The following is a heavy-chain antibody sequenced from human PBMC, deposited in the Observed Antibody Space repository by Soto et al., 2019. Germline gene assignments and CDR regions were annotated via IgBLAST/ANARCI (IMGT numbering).Heavy chain of an antibody. CDR1: GFTFSSYG. V-gene: IGHV3-33*01. J-gene: IGHJ4*02. CDR3: ARSDRRCSPNCVEVADY. CDR2: IWYDGRNK. D-gene: IGHD2-2*01. Sequence: QVQLVESGGGVVQPGRSLRLSCAGSGFTFSSYGMHWVRQAPGKGLEWVAVIWYDGRNKYYADSVKGRFTISRDNSKNTLYLQMNSLRAEDTAVYYCARSDRRCSPNCVEVADYWGQGTLVIVSS.